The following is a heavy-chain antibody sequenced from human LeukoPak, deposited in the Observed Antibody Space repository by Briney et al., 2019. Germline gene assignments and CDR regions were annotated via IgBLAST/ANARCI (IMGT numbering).Heavy chain of an antibody. CDR3: AKVSGYSYAIDY. D-gene: IGHD5-18*01. V-gene: IGHV3-23*01. Sequence: GGSLRLSCAASGFTFSSYAMSWVRQAPGKGLEWVSAISGSGGSTYYADSVKGRFTISRDNPKNTLYLQMNSLRAEDTAVYYCAKVSGYSYAIDYWGQGTLVTVSS. CDR1: GFTFSSYA. CDR2: ISGSGGST. J-gene: IGHJ4*02.